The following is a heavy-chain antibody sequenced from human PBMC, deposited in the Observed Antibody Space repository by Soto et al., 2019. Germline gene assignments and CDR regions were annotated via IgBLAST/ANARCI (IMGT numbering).Heavy chain of an antibody. J-gene: IGHJ4*02. Sequence: PSETLSLTXTVSGGSISSGGYYWSWIRQHPGKGLEWIGYIYYSGSTYYNPSLKSRVTISVDTSKNQFSLKLSSVTAADTAVYNCARCPITMIVVVPPDYWGQGTMVTVSS. CDR3: ARCPITMIVVVPPDY. V-gene: IGHV4-31*02. CDR1: GGSISSGGYY. CDR2: IYYSGST. D-gene: IGHD3-22*01.